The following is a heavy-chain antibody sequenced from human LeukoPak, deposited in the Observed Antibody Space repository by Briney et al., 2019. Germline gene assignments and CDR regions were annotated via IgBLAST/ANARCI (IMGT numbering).Heavy chain of an antibody. V-gene: IGHV4-34*01. D-gene: IGHD1-26*01. Sequence: SETLSLTCAVYGGSFSGYYWSWIRQPPGKGLEWIGEINHSGSTNYNPSLKSRVTISVDTSKNQFSLKLSSVTAADTAVYYCARGSSGSYSRRSYYYYYMDVWGKGTTVTVSS. CDR1: GGSFSGYY. CDR3: ARGSSGSYSRRSYYYYYMDV. CDR2: INHSGST. J-gene: IGHJ6*03.